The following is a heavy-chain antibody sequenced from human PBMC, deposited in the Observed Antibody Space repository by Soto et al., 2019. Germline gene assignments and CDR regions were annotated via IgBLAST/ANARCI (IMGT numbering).Heavy chain of an antibody. D-gene: IGHD3-22*01. Sequence: QVQLVQSGAEVKKPGSSVTVSCKASGVTFSSDSLNWVRQAPGQGLEWMGGIIPIFGAPNYARNFQGRITITADESTTTYYMELRSLRSEDTAVYYCAREADRSGYGDAFDIWGQGTMVTVSS. CDR2: IIPIFGAP. CDR1: GVTFSSDS. CDR3: AREADRSGYGDAFDI. V-gene: IGHV1-69*12. J-gene: IGHJ3*02.